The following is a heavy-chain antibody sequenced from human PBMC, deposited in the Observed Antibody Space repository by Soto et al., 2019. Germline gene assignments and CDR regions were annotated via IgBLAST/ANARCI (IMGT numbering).Heavy chain of an antibody. CDR2: IHHSGSI. CDR3: AREDDGGDSLDV. D-gene: IGHD2-21*02. J-gene: IGHJ6*02. Sequence: SETLSLTCTVSGGSISSDYYHWTWLRQSPGKGLEWIGYIHHSGSILYNPSLKSRLTISVDTSKNQFSLHLTSVTAADTAVYFCAREDDGGDSLDVWGQGTTVTVSS. CDR1: GGSISSDYYH. V-gene: IGHV4-30-4*08.